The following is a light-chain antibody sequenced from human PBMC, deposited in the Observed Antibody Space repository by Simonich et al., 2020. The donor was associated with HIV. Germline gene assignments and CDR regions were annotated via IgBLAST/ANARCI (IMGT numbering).Light chain of an antibody. V-gene: IGKV1-5*03. Sequence: DIQMTQSPSTLSASVGDRVTITCRARQSISTWLAWYQQKPGKAPKLLVYKASSLESGVPSRFSGSGSGTEFTLTISSLQPDDFATYYCQQYSFYYTFGQGTKLEIK. CDR2: KAS. CDR3: QQYSFYYT. CDR1: QSISTW. J-gene: IGKJ2*01.